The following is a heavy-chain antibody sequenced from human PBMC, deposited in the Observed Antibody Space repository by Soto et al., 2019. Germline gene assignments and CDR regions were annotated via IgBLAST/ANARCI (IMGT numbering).Heavy chain of an antibody. CDR1: GYTFAMHY. J-gene: IGHJ4*02. D-gene: IGHD2-15*01. Sequence: QVQLVQSGAEVKKPGASVTISCKTSGYTFAMHYIHWVRQAPGQGLEWMGMINPSYGSTSYVQKFQGRVTMTRDTSATTVFLNMRRLTSHDTAVFYCAREDGGGGRRHDFWGQGTLVTVS. V-gene: IGHV1-46*01. CDR3: AREDGGGGRRHDF. CDR2: INPSYGST.